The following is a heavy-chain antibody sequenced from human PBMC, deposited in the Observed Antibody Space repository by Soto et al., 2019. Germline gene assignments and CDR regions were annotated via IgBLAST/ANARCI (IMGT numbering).Heavy chain of an antibody. Sequence: SETLSLTCTVSGGSISSSSYYWGWIRQPPGKGLEWIGSIYYSGSTYYNPSLKSRVTISVDTSKNQFSLKLSSVTAADTAVYYCARPETNIVVVVAATGLDAFDIWGQGTMVTVSS. J-gene: IGHJ3*02. CDR2: IYYSGST. CDR1: GGSISSSSYY. CDR3: ARPETNIVVVVAATGLDAFDI. D-gene: IGHD2-15*01. V-gene: IGHV4-39*01.